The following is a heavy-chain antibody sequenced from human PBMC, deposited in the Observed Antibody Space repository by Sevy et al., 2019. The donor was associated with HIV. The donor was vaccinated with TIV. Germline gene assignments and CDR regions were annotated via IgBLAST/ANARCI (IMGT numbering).Heavy chain of an antibody. CDR3: ARERGRDLYSPYYMDV. CDR1: GDIVSTNSAA. Sequence: PLLLKQSQTLSLTCAISGDIVSTNSAAWTWIRQSPSRGLEWLGRTYYRSKWYSDYAVSVKSRITINADTSKNQFSLQLKSVTPEDTAVYYCARERGRDLYSPYYMDVWGKGTTVTVSS. CDR2: TYYRSKWYS. J-gene: IGHJ6*03. V-gene: IGHV6-1*01. D-gene: IGHD2-15*01.